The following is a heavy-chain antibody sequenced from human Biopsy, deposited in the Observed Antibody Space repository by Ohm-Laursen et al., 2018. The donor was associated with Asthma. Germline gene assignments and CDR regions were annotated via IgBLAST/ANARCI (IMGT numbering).Heavy chain of an antibody. V-gene: IGHV1-18*01. CDR2: ISVYNGNT. Sequence: SSVKVSCKTSGYTFNSAGITWVRQAPGQGLEWMGWISVYNGNTKVAQKLQDRVTMIAGTSTSTAYMELRSLRSDDTAVYFCARAVDYSHYYGIDVWGQGTTVTVS. CDR3: ARAVDYSHYYGIDV. D-gene: IGHD3-10*01. J-gene: IGHJ6*02. CDR1: GYTFNSAG.